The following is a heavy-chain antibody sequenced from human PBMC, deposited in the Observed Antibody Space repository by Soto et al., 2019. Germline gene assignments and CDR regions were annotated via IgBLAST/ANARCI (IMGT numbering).Heavy chain of an antibody. CDR3: AKMYYYDSSGYYFGAFDI. J-gene: IGHJ3*02. CDR2: ISGSGGST. Sequence: GGSLRLSCAASGFTFSSYAMSWVRQAPGKGLEWVSAISGSGGSTYYADSVKGRFTISRDNSKNTLYLQMNSLRAEDTAVYYCAKMYYYDSSGYYFGAFDIWGQGTMVTVSS. V-gene: IGHV3-23*01. CDR1: GFTFSSYA. D-gene: IGHD3-22*01.